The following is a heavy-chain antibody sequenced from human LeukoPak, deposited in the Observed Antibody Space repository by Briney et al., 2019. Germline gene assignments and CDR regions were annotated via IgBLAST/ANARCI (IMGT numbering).Heavy chain of an antibody. CDR2: IFSTGST. Sequence: PSETPSLTCRFSGDSLTYYYWTWIRQPAGKGLEWIGRIFSTGSTNYNPSLQSRVTISVDKSKNQFSLRLSSVTAADTAVYFCVREVQLWRQNMYFYYMDAWGKGTTVIVSS. V-gene: IGHV4-4*07. CDR3: VREVQLWRQNMYFYYMDA. J-gene: IGHJ6*03. CDR1: GDSLTYYY. D-gene: IGHD3-16*01.